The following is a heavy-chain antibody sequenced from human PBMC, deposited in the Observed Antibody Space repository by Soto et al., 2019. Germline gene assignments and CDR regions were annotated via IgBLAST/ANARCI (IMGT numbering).Heavy chain of an antibody. J-gene: IGHJ4*02. CDR1: GGSFSGYY. CDR3: ARDKITGLFDY. D-gene: IGHD2-8*02. V-gene: IGHV4-34*01. CDR2: INHSGST. Sequence: QVQLQQWGAGLLKPSETLSLTCAVYGGSFSGYYWTWIRQPPGTGLEWIGEINHSGSTNYNPSLKSRVTISVDTSNTQFSLTLTSVTAADTAVYYCARDKITGLFDYWGQGTLVTVSS.